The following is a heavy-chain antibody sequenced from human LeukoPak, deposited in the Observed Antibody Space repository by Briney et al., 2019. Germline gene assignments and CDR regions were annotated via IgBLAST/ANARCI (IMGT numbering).Heavy chain of an antibody. D-gene: IGHD2-15*01. CDR2: INPSGGST. J-gene: IGHJ4*02. Sequence: ASVKVSFKASGYTFTRYYMHWGRQAPGQGLEWMGIINPSGGSTSYAQKFQGRVTMTTEASTSTAYMEMNSTGSEDTAGEYCSKGYSSGGTCYSYDYWGQGTLVTVSS. CDR1: GYTFTRYY. CDR3: SKGYSSGGTCYSYDY. V-gene: IGHV1-46*01.